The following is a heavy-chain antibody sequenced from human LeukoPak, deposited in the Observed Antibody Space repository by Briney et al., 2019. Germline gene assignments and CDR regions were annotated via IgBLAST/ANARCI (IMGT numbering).Heavy chain of an antibody. CDR3: ARYVAADLARTKVGDAFDI. J-gene: IGHJ3*02. D-gene: IGHD6-19*01. Sequence: SETLSLTCTVSGGSISSYYWSWIRQPAGKGLEWIGRIYTSGSTNYNPSLKSRVTMSVDTSKNQFSLKLSSVTAADTAVYYCARYVAADLARTKVGDAFDIWGQGTMVTVSS. V-gene: IGHV4-4*07. CDR2: IYTSGST. CDR1: GGSISSYY.